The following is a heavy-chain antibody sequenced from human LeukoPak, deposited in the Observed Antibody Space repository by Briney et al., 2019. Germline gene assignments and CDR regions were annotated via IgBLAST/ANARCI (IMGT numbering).Heavy chain of an antibody. CDR1: GGSISSYY. V-gene: IGHV4-59*01. D-gene: IGHD1-26*01. CDR2: IYYSGST. CDR3: ARGRVGATTYYFDY. J-gene: IGHJ4*02. Sequence: SETLSLTCTVSGGSISSYYWSWIRQPPGKGLEWIGYIYYSGSTNYNPSLKSRVTISVDTSKNQFSLKLSSVTAADTAVYYCARGRVGATTYYFDYWGRGTLVTVSS.